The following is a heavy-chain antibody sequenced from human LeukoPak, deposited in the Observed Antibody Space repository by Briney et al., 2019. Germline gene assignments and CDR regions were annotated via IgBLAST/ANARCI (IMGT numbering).Heavy chain of an antibody. Sequence: PGGSLRLSCAASGFTFSSYEMNWVRQAPGKGLKWVSYISSSGSTIYYADSVKGRFTISRDNAKNSLYLQMNSLRAEDTAVYYCARDRSYYYDSSGYFTPYYFDYWGQGTLVTVSS. J-gene: IGHJ4*02. D-gene: IGHD3-22*01. CDR2: ISSSGSTI. CDR1: GFTFSSYE. V-gene: IGHV3-48*03. CDR3: ARDRSYYYDSSGYFTPYYFDY.